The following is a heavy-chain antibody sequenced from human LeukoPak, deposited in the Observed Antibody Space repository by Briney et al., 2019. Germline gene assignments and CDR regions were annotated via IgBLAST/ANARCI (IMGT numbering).Heavy chain of an antibody. V-gene: IGHV1-2*02. D-gene: IGHD3-3*02. CDR3: ARSISRDFDWFDP. Sequence: GASVKVSCKTSGYTFIGYYMHWVRQAPGQGLEWMGWINPNSGGTNYAQKFQGRVTMTRDTSISTAYMELSRLRSDDTAVYYCARSISRDFDWFDPWGQGTLVTVSS. CDR1: GYTFIGYY. J-gene: IGHJ5*02. CDR2: INPNSGGT.